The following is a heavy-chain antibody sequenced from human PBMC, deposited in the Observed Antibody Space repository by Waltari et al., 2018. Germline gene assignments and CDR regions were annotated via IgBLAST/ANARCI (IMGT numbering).Heavy chain of an antibody. CDR2: ISGSGYNT. V-gene: IGHV3-23*01. J-gene: IGHJ4*02. Sequence: EVQLLDSGGGLVQPAGSLRSSCAASGFIFSHYALHWVRQAPGKGLEWVAGISGSGYNTYYADSVKGRVTISRDNFKNTVYLQMNSLRVEDTAVYFCAKEIAVTPTYYFDSWGLGTLVTVSS. CDR3: AKEIAVTPTYYFDS. CDR1: GFIFSHYA. D-gene: IGHD4-17*01.